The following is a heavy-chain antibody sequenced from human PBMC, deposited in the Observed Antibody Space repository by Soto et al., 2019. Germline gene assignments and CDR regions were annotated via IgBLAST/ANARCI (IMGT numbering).Heavy chain of an antibody. D-gene: IGHD2-15*01. CDR3: AKRRGAGGHFDY. CDR1: GFTFNSYV. J-gene: IGHJ4*02. CDR2: ISRSGRGIA. Sequence: GGSLRLSCAASGFTFNSYVMTWVRQAPGEGLEWVSSISRSGRGIAYYADSVKGRFTISRDNSENTLSLQMNSLTAEDTAVYFCAKRRGAGGHFDYWGQGALVTVSS. V-gene: IGHV3-23*01.